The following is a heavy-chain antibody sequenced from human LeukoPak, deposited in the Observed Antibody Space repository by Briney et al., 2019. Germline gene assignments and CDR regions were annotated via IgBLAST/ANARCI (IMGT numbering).Heavy chain of an antibody. CDR1: GYTFTSYG. V-gene: IGHV1-18*01. CDR2: ISAYNGNT. CDR3: ARGGYENLTPYYYYMDV. J-gene: IGHJ6*03. D-gene: IGHD5-12*01. Sequence: ASVKVSCKASGYTFTSYGISWVRQAPGQGLEWMGWISAYNGNTNYAQKFQGRVTITADESTSTAYMELSSLRSEDTAVYYCARGGYENLTPYYYYMDVWGKGTTVTISS.